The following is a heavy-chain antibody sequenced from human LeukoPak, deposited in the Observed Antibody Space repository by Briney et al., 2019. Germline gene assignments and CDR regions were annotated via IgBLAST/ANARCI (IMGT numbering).Heavy chain of an antibody. D-gene: IGHD2-2*01. V-gene: IGHV3-11*04. Sequence: GGSLRLSCAASGFTFSDYYMSWIRQAPGKGLEWVSYISSSGSTIYYSDSVKGRFTISRDNAKNSLYLQMNSLRAEDTAVYYCARVRDVVVGAAAITRDNWFDPWGQGILVTVSS. CDR2: ISSSGSTI. CDR3: ARVRDVVVGAAAITRDNWFDP. CDR1: GFTFSDYY. J-gene: IGHJ5*02.